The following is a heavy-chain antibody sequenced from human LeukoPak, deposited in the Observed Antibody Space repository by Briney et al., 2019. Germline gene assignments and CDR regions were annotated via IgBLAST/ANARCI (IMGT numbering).Heavy chain of an antibody. J-gene: IGHJ4*02. D-gene: IGHD6-19*01. CDR1: GFTFSSYA. V-gene: IGHV3-64*04. Sequence: PGGSLRLSCSASGFTFSSYAMHWVRQAPGKGLEYVSAISSNGGSTYYADSVKGRFTISRDNSKNTLYLQMNSLRAEDTAVYYCAKDRVAVADTCYFDYWGQGTLVTVSS. CDR2: ISSNGGST. CDR3: AKDRVAVADTCYFDY.